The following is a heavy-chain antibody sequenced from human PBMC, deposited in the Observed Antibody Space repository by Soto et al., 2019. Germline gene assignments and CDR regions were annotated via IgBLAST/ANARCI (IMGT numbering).Heavy chain of an antibody. CDR1: GGSISSSSYY. Sequence: QLQLQESGPGLVKPSETLSLTCTVSGGSISSSSYYWGWIRQPPGKGLEWIGSIYYSGSTYYNPSLKSRVTISVDTSKNQFSLKLSSVTGADAAVYYCAGHQRLTMVRGVIVAFDIWGQGTMVTVSS. J-gene: IGHJ3*02. D-gene: IGHD3-10*01. CDR3: AGHQRLTMVRGVIVAFDI. V-gene: IGHV4-39*01. CDR2: IYYSGST.